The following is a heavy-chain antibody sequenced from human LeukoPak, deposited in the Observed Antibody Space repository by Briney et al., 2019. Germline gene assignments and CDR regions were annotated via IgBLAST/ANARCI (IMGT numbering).Heavy chain of an antibody. CDR1: GGSISSSSSY. CDR2: IYTSGST. Sequence: SETLSLTCTVSGGSISSSSSYCDWIRQPAGKGLEWIGRIYTSGSTNYNPSLKSRVTISVDTSKNQFSLTLNSVTAADTAVYFCARDLSGGVGPYYWGQGILVTVSS. J-gene: IGHJ4*02. D-gene: IGHD1-26*01. V-gene: IGHV4-61*02. CDR3: ARDLSGGVGPYY.